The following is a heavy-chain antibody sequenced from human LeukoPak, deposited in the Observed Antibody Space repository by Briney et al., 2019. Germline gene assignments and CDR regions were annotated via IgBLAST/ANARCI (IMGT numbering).Heavy chain of an antibody. V-gene: IGHV2-5*02. Sequence: SGPTLVNPTQTLTLTCTFSGFSLSTSGVGVGWIPLPPGKALEWLAVIYWDDDRRYRPSLKSRLTITKDTSKNQVVLTMTNMDPVDTATYYCAHRTTAFDIWGQGTMVTVSS. CDR2: IYWDDDR. CDR1: GFSLSTSGVG. D-gene: IGHD1-1*01. J-gene: IGHJ3*02. CDR3: AHRTTAFDI.